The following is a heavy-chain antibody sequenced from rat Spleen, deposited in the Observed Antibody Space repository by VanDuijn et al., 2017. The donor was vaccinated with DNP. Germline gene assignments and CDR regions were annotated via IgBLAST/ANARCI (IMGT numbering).Heavy chain of an antibody. Sequence: EVQLVESGGGLVQPGRSLKLSCAASGFTFSDYNMAWVRQAPKKGLEWVATIIYDGSSTYYRDSVKGRFTISRDNAKSSLYLQMDSLGSEDTATYYCTRSLRPHWFAYWGQGTLVTVSS. D-gene: IGHD1-11*01. CDR3: TRSLRPHWFAY. J-gene: IGHJ3*01. CDR1: GFTFSDYN. V-gene: IGHV5S10*01. CDR2: IIYDGSST.